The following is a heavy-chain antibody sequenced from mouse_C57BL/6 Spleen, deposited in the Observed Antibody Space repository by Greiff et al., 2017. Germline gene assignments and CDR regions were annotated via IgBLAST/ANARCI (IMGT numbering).Heavy chain of an antibody. D-gene: IGHD2-3*01. CDR1: GYSITSGYD. CDR3: ARDNYDGYYLFAY. V-gene: IGHV3-1*01. CDR2: ISYSGST. J-gene: IGHJ3*01. Sequence: EVKLQESGPGMVKPSPSLSLTCTVTGYSITSGYDWHWIRHFPGNKLELMGYISYSGSTNYNPSLKSRISITHDTSKNHFFLKLNSVTTEDTATYYCARDNYDGYYLFAYWGQGTLVTVSA.